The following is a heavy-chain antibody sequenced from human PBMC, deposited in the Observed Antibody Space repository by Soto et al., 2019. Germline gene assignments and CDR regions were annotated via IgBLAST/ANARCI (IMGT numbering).Heavy chain of an antibody. V-gene: IGHV4-39*01. Sequence: KSSETLSLTCTVSGGSISVINYYWDWIRQPPGKDLEWIGTIYYSGTTYYNPSLKSRVTMSVDTSKSQFSLKVSSVTAADTAVYFCARRAQDGTGHHYFDYWGQGALVTVSS. CDR3: ARRAQDGTGHHYFDY. D-gene: IGHD2-8*02. CDR2: IYYSGTT. J-gene: IGHJ4*02. CDR1: GGSISVINYY.